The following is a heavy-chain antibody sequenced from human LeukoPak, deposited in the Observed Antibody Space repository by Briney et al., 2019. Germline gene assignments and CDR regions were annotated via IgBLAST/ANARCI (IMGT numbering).Heavy chain of an antibody. V-gene: IGHV3-15*01. J-gene: IGHJ4*02. CDR2: IKIKAHGETT. CDR1: GFTFRNCL. Sequence: GSLRPSFVASGFTFRNCLVSWVRQAPGEGLGWVGRIKIKAHGETTDYTAPVKGRFTISRDDSKNTLYLQMNSLKTEDIAVYHCSAGVGKSDLDFWGQGTLVTVSS. CDR3: SAGVGKSDLDF.